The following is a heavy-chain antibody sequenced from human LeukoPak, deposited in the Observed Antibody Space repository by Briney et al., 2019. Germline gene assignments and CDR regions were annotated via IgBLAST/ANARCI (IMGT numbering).Heavy chain of an antibody. Sequence: SETLSLTCTVSGGSISSYYGSWIRQPPGKGLVWIAYLFYSGSTDYNPSLERRVTISLNKTTNQFPHKLRSVTAADTAVYYCAIDGGSGWFFDYWGQGTLVTVSS. CDR2: LFYSGST. V-gene: IGHV4-59*01. CDR3: AIDGGSGWFFDY. J-gene: IGHJ4*02. D-gene: IGHD6-19*01. CDR1: GGSISSYY.